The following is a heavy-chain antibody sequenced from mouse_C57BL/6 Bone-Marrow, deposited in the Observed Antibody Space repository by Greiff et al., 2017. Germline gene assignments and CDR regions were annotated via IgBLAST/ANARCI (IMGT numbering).Heavy chain of an antibody. CDR2: ISSGGSYT. V-gene: IGHV5-6*02. CDR3: ERHHYGNDPHFDD. D-gene: IGHD2-2*01. J-gene: IGHJ2*01. Sequence: EVKLVESGGDLVKPGGSLKLSCAASGFTFSSYGMSWVRQTPDKRLEWVATISSGGSYTYYPDSVKGRFTISRDNAKNTLYLQMSSLKSEDTAMYYCERHHYGNDPHFDDWGQGTTLTVSS. CDR1: GFTFSSYG.